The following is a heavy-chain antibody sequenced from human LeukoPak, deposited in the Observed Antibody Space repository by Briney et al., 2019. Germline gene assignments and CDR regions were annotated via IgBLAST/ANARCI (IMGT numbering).Heavy chain of an antibody. V-gene: IGHV4-31*03. CDR1: GGSISSGGYY. D-gene: IGHD2-15*01. CDR3: ARAGGGCSGGSCYFEFDY. J-gene: IGHJ4*02. Sequence: SETLSLTCTVSGGSISSGGYYWSWIRPHPGKGLEWIGYIYYSGSTYYNPSLKSRVTISVDTSKNQFSLKLSSVTAADTAVYYCARAGGGCSGGSCYFEFDYWGQGTLVTVSS. CDR2: IYYSGST.